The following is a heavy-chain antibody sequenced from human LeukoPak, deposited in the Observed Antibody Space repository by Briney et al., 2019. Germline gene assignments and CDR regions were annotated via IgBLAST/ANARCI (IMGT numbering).Heavy chain of an antibody. D-gene: IGHD3-10*01. CDR2: IIPILNIP. V-gene: IGHV1-69*04. J-gene: IGHJ4*02. CDR3: ARDFAAGYGSGSYSTLNY. Sequence: ASVKVSCKASGGTFDNSAINWVRQAPGQGLEWMGRIIPILNIPNYAQKLQGRVTMTTDTSTSTAYMELRSLRSDDTAVYYCARDFAAGYGSGSYSTLNYWGQGTLVTVSS. CDR1: GGTFDNSA.